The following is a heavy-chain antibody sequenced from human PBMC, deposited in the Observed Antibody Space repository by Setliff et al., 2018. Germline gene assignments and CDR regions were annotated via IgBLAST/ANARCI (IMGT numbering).Heavy chain of an antibody. Sequence: LSLTCAVYGGSFSGYYWSWIRQPPGKGLEWIGEINHSGSTNYNPSLKSRVTISVDTSKNQFSLKLSSVTAADTAVYYCARVGFGGPIYGGNSYAFDIWGQGTMVTVSS. J-gene: IGHJ3*02. CDR3: ARVGFGGPIYGGNSYAFDI. CDR2: INHSGST. CDR1: GGSFSGYY. V-gene: IGHV4-34*01. D-gene: IGHD3-16*01.